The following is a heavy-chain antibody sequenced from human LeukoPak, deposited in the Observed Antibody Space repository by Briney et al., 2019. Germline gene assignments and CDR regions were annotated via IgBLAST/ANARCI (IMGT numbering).Heavy chain of an antibody. D-gene: IGHD5-18*01. V-gene: IGHV3-23*01. J-gene: IGHJ4*02. CDR1: GLTFSSYA. Sequence: PGGSLRLSCAASGLTFSSYAMSWVRQAPGKGLDWVSAISGSGGSTYYADSVKGRFTISRDNSKNTLYLQMNSLRAEDTAVYYCAKPDGYSYGYERGFDYWGQGTLVTVSS. CDR2: ISGSGGST. CDR3: AKPDGYSYGYERGFDY.